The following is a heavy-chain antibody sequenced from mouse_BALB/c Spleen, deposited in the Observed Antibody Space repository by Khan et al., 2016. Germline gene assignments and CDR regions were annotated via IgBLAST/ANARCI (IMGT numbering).Heavy chain of an antibody. Sequence: QVQLKQSGPGLVQPSQSLSITCTVSGFSLTSYGVHWVRPSPGKGLEWLGVIWRGGSTDYNAAFISRLSISKDNSKSQVFFKMNSLQANDTAIYYCARNWDYWGQGTTLTVSS. CDR1: GFSLTSYG. V-gene: IGHV2-2*02. CDR2: IWRGGST. J-gene: IGHJ2*01. CDR3: ARNWDY.